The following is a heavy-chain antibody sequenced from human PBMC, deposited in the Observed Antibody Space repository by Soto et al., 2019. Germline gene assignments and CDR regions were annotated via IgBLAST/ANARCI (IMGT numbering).Heavy chain of an antibody. CDR2: ISAYNGNT. CDR3: ARVWDDAGAGNDAFDI. J-gene: IGHJ3*02. D-gene: IGHD3-10*01. CDR1: GYTFTSYG. Sequence: QVQLVQSGAEVKKPGASVKVSCKASGYTFTSYGISWVRQAPGQGLEWMGWISAYNGNTNYAQKLQGRVTMTTDTSTRTAYVELRSLRSDDTAVYYCARVWDDAGAGNDAFDIWGQGTMVTVSS. V-gene: IGHV1-18*01.